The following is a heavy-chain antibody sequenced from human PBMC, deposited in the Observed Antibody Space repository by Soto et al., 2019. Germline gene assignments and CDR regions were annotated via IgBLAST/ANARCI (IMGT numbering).Heavy chain of an antibody. CDR2: INLQSGDT. Sequence: QVQLVQSGAEVKKPGASVKVSCKASGYPFNIYYLHWVRQAPGQGLEGMGWINLQSGDTKYAPKFQDWVTLTRDPSLSTAYLELSRLTPDDAAVYFCARDVPGSQGRYFDFWGQGTLVSVSS. J-gene: IGHJ4*02. V-gene: IGHV1-2*04. CDR1: GYPFNIYY. CDR3: ARDVPGSQGRYFDF. D-gene: IGHD6-19*01.